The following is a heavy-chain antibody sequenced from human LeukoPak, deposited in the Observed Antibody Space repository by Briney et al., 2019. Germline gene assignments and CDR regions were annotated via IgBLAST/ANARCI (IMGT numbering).Heavy chain of an antibody. CDR1: GFTFSSYG. CDR2: ISYDGSNK. Sequence: GGSLRLSCAASGFTFSSYGMHWVRQAPGKGLEWVAVISYDGSNKYYADSVKGRFTISRDNSKNTLYLQMNSLRAEDTAVYYCARGNYYGSGSYYLPAPRDYWGQGTLVTVSS. CDR3: ARGNYYGSGSYYLPAPRDY. V-gene: IGHV3-30*03. D-gene: IGHD3-10*01. J-gene: IGHJ4*02.